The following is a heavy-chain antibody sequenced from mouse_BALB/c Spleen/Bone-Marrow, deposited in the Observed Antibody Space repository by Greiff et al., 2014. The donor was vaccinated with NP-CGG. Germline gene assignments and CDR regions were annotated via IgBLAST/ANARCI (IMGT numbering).Heavy chain of an antibody. J-gene: IGHJ4*01. D-gene: IGHD2-10*02. V-gene: IGHV1-14*01. CDR3: ARKVWYYAMDY. CDR2: INPYNDGT. Sequence: EVKLMESGPELVKPGASVKMSCKASGYTFTSYVMHWVKQKPGQGLEWIGYINPYNDGTKYNEKFKGKATLTSDKSSGTAYMELSSLTSADSAVYYCARKVWYYAMDYWGQGTSVTVSS. CDR1: GYTFTSYV.